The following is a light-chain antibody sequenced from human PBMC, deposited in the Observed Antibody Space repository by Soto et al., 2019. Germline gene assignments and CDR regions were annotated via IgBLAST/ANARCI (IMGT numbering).Light chain of an antibody. CDR3: LLYYSGAYV. CDR1: TGAVTSGHY. CDR2: DTS. Sequence: QAVVTQEPSLTVSPGGTVTLTCDSSTGAVTSGHYPYWFQQKPGQAPRTLIYDTSKRHSWTSARFSGSLVGGKAALTLSGAQPEDEAEYYCLLYYSGAYVFGTGTKDTVL. J-gene: IGLJ1*01. V-gene: IGLV7-46*01.